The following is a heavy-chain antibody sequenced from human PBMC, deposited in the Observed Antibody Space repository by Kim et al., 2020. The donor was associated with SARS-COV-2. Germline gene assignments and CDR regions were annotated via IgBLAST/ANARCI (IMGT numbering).Heavy chain of an antibody. CDR3: VEGTGYILPSQATYSLGV. V-gene: IGHV3-23*03. Sequence: GGSLRLSCAASGFNFRAYTMNWVRQAPGKGLEWVALFYGGADRTKYADSVKGRFTISRDDSQNTLYLQMKTLRVEDTAVYYCVEGTGYILPSQATYSLGVWGPGTTVTVSS. CDR2: FYGGADRT. D-gene: IGHD5-12*01. J-gene: IGHJ6*02. CDR1: GFNFRAYT.